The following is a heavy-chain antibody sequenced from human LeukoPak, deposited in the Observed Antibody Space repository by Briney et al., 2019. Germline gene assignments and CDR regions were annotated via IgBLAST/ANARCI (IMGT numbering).Heavy chain of an antibody. CDR3: GKLREARSGQLPDY. J-gene: IGHJ4*02. V-gene: IGHV3-23*01. CDR2: ISGSGGST. Sequence: GGSLRLSCTASGYTFSIYAIRWPRQAPGKGLEWVSAISGSGGSTYYADSVKGRFTISRDNSKNTLYLQMNSLRAEDTAVYYCGKLREARSGQLPDYWGQGTLVTVSS. CDR1: GYTFSIYA. D-gene: IGHD6-19*01.